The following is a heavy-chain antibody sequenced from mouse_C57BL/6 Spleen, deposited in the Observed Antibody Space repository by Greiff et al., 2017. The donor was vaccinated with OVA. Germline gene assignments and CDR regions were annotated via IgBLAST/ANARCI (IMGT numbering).Heavy chain of an antibody. V-gene: IGHV1-52*01. CDR3: AREKDYGNYGY. J-gene: IGHJ2*01. CDR2: IDPSDSET. CDR1: GYTFTSYW. D-gene: IGHD2-1*01. Sequence: QVHVKQPGAELVRPGSSVKLSCKASGYTFTSYWMHWVKQRPIQGLEWIGNIDPSDSETHYNQKFKDKATLTVDKSSSTAYMQLSSLTSEDSAVYYCAREKDYGNYGYWGQGTTLTVSS.